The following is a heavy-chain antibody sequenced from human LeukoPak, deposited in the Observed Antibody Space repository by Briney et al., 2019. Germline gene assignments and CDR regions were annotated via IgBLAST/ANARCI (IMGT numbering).Heavy chain of an antibody. D-gene: IGHD6-6*01. J-gene: IGHJ6*03. CDR1: GFTFSSYG. V-gene: IGHV3-30*02. CDR2: LWYDGSNK. Sequence: GGSLRLSCAASGFTFSSYGMHWVRQAPGKGLEWVAVLWYDGSNKDYADSVKGRFTISRDNSKNTLYLQMNSLRSDDTALYYCAISSSVHYYYYMDVWGKGTAVTVSS. CDR3: AISSSVHYYYYMDV.